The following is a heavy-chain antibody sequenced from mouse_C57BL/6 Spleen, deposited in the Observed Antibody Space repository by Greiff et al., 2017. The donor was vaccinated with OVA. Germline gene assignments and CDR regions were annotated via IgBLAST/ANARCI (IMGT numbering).Heavy chain of an antibody. CDR2: IHPNSGST. CDR1: GYTFTSYW. D-gene: IGHD2-1*01. Sequence: QVQLKESGAELVKPGASVKLSCKASGYTFTSYWMHWVKQRPGQGLEWIGMIHPNSGSTNYNEKFKSKATLTVDKSSSTAYMQLSSLTSEDSAVYYCATYGNLLDYWGQGTTLTVSS. CDR3: ATYGNLLDY. V-gene: IGHV1-64*01. J-gene: IGHJ2*01.